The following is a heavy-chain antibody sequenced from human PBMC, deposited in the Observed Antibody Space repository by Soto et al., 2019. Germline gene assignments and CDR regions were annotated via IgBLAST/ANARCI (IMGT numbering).Heavy chain of an antibody. J-gene: IGHJ6*03. CDR3: AKSTHPDNCSGGSCYSSDYYYYYMDV. Sequence: GGSLRLSCAASGFTFSSYAMSWVRQAPGKGLEWVSAISGSGGSTYYADSVKGRFTISRDNSKNTLYLQMNSLRAEDTAVYYCAKSTHPDNCSGGSCYSSDYYYYYMDVWGKGTTVTVSS. V-gene: IGHV3-23*01. D-gene: IGHD2-15*01. CDR1: GFTFSSYA. CDR2: ISGSGGST.